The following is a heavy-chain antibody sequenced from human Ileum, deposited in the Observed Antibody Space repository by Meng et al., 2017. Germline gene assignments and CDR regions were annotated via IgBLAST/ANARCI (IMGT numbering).Heavy chain of an antibody. Sequence: EVQLLESGGGVVQTGGSLRLSCVASGFTFSSYGMNWARQAPGKGLEWVSGITYGGTTFYADSAKGRFTISRDNSKNTVFLQMNSLRADDTAVYYCANWGGLGHWGQGVLVTVSS. D-gene: IGHD3-16*01. V-gene: IGHV3-23*01. CDR3: ANWGGLGH. CDR1: GFTFSSYG. J-gene: IGHJ4*02. CDR2: ITYGGTT.